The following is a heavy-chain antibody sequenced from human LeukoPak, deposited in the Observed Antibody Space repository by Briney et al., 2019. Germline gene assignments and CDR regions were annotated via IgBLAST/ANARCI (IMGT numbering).Heavy chain of an antibody. CDR1: GFTFSSYA. J-gene: IGHJ4*02. CDR2: ISGSGGST. CDR3: ATTFPYCSSGTCAL. D-gene: IGHD2-15*01. V-gene: IGHV3-23*01. Sequence: GGSLRLSCAASGFTFSSYAMSWVRQAPGKGLEWVSAISGSGGSTYYADSVKGRFTISRDNSKNTLYLQMNSLRAEDTAVYYCATTFPYCSSGTCALGGQGTLVTVSS.